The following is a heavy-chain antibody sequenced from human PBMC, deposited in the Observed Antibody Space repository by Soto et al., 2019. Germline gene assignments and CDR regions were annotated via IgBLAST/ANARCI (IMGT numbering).Heavy chain of an antibody. CDR2: INHSGST. D-gene: IGHD5-12*01. CDR1: GGSFSGYY. V-gene: IGHV4-34*01. CDR3: ARGGEMATIFFVAPKSYYFDY. J-gene: IGHJ4*02. Sequence: SETLSLTCAVYGGSFSGYYWSWIRQPPGKGLEWIGEINHSGSTNYNPSLKSRVTISVDTPKNQFSLKLSSVTAADTAVYYCARGGEMATIFFVAPKSYYFDYWGQGTLVTVSS.